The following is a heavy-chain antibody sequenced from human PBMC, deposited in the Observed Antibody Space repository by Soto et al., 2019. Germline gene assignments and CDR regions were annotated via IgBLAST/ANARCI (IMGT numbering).Heavy chain of an antibody. Sequence: QLQLLESGSGLVRPSQTLSLTCAVSGGSLSSGGCSWNWIRLPPGRSLEWIGYIFDAGNTYYSTSLRSQTTLSVDTSRNQCSLRLASVSAADTAMYYSACINGYNRSFAHWGRSTLVTVS. CDR1: GGSLSSGGCS. V-gene: IGHV4-30-2*01. CDR2: IFDAGNT. CDR3: ACINGYNRSFAH. J-gene: IGHJ2*01. D-gene: IGHD1-1*01.